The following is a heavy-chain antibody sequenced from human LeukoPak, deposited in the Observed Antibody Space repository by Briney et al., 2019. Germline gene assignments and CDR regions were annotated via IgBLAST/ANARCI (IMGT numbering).Heavy chain of an antibody. CDR1: GGSISSSSYY. CDR3: AREGFWSGYYYPDY. V-gene: IGHV4-39*07. D-gene: IGHD3-3*01. J-gene: IGHJ4*02. CDR2: IYTSGST. Sequence: SETLSLTCTVSGGSISSSSYYWGWIRQPPGKGLEWIGSIYTSGSTNYNPSLKSRVTMSVDTSKNQFSLKLSSVTAADTAVYYCAREGFWSGYYYPDYWGQGTLVTVSS.